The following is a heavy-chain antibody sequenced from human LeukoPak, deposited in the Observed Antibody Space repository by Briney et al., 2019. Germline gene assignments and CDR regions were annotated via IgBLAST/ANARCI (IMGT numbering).Heavy chain of an antibody. Sequence: PGGSLRLSCAASGFTFSSYGMHWARQAPGKGLEWVAFIRYDGSNKYYADSVKGRFTISRDNSKNTLYLQMNSLRAEDTAVYYCAKDSGIVGATGGFDIWGQGTMVTVSS. CDR2: IRYDGSNK. J-gene: IGHJ3*02. CDR1: GFTFSSYG. CDR3: AKDSGIVGATGGFDI. V-gene: IGHV3-30*02. D-gene: IGHD1-26*01.